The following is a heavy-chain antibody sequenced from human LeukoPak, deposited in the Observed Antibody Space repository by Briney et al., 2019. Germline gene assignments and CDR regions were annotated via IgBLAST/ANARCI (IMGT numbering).Heavy chain of an antibody. CDR1: GLTVSSNC. CDR3: ARYSSGVTGEDYFDY. Sequence: GGSLRLSCAASGLTVSSNCMSWVRQAPGKGLEWVSFIYSGGNTYYADSVKGRFTIFRDNSKNTVHLQMNSLRAEDTAVYYCARYSSGVTGEDYFDYWGQGTLVTVSS. J-gene: IGHJ4*02. CDR2: IYSGGNT. D-gene: IGHD4-23*01. V-gene: IGHV3-53*01.